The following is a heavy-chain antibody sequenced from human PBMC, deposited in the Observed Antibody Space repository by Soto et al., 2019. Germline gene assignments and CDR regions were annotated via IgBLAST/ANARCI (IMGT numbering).Heavy chain of an antibody. D-gene: IGHD1-26*01. CDR2: ISAYNGNT. CDR3: ARDTTGSYNRGQTGAYGMDV. J-gene: IGHJ6*02. CDR1: GYTFTSYG. V-gene: IGHV1-18*04. Sequence: QVQLVQSGAEVKKPGASVKVSCKASGYTFTSYGISWVRQAPGQGLEWMGWISAYNGNTNYAQKLQGRVTMTTDTSTSTAYMELRSLRSDDTAVYYCARDTTGSYNRGQTGAYGMDVWGQGTTVTVSS.